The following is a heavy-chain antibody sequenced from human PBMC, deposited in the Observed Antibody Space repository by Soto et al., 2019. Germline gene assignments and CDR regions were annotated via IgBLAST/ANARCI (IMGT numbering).Heavy chain of an antibody. CDR2: MNPNRGNT. CDR1: GYTFTSYD. V-gene: IGHV1-8*01. D-gene: IGHD1-1*01. CDR3: ARIGCAERGCYGMDV. J-gene: IGHJ6*02. Sequence: QVQLVQSGAEVKKPGASVKVSCKASGYTFTSYDINWVRQATGQGLEWMGWMNPNRGNTGYAQKFQGRGTMTRNTSISTAYMELSSLRSEDTAVYYCARIGCAERGCYGMDVWGQGTTVTVSS.